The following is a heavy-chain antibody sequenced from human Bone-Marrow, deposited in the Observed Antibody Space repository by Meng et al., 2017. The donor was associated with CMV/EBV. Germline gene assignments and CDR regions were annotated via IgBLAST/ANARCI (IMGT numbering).Heavy chain of an antibody. CDR3: TRDQTPIIVVEPATIGYDAFDF. J-gene: IGHJ3*01. CDR1: GFTFSSYW. V-gene: IGHV3-7*01. D-gene: IGHD2-2*02. CDR2: IKQDGSEK. Sequence: GESLKISCAASGFTFSSYWMTWVRQAPGKGLEWVANIKQDGSEKYYVDSVKGRFTISRDNAKNSLYLQMSSLRAEDTAVYYCTRDQTPIIVVEPATIGYDAFDFWGQGTMVTVSS.